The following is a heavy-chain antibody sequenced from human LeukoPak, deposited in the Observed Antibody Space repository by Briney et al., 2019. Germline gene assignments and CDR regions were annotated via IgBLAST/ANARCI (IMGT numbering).Heavy chain of an antibody. V-gene: IGHV4-4*09. CDR3: ARLTLRFLEVDWFDP. D-gene: IGHD3-3*01. J-gene: IGHJ5*02. CDR2: IYTSRST. CDR1: GGSISSYY. Sequence: SETLSLTCTVSGGSISSYYWSWIRQPPGKGLEWIGYIYTSRSTNYNPSLKSRVTISVDTSKNQFSLKLSSVTAADTAVYYCARLTLRFLEVDWFDPWGQGTLVTVSS.